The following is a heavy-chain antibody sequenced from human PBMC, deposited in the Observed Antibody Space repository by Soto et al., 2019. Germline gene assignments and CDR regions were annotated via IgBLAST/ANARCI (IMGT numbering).Heavy chain of an antibody. J-gene: IGHJ4*02. V-gene: IGHV4-4*02. Sequence: QVQLQESGPGLVKPSGTLSLTCAVSGGSISSSNWWSWVRQPPGKGLEWIGEIYHSGSTNYNPSHMSRVTISVDKSKTQSSLKLSSVTAADTAVYYCARAPRGPKVFDYWGQGTLVTVSS. CDR3: ARAPRGPKVFDY. D-gene: IGHD5-12*01. CDR2: IYHSGST. CDR1: GGSISSSNW.